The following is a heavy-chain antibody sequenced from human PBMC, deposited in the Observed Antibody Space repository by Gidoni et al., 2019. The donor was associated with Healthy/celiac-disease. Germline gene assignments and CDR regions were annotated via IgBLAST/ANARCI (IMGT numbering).Heavy chain of an antibody. J-gene: IGHJ5*02. V-gene: IGHV3-9*01. D-gene: IGHD3-3*01. Sequence: EVQLVESGGGLVQPGRSLRRSCAASGFSVDDYAMHWVRQAPGKGLEWVSVISWTSGSIGYADSVKGRFTISRDNAKNSLYLQMNSLRAEDTALYYCAKDTNYDFWSGYSSWGQGTLVTVSS. CDR2: ISWTSGSI. CDR3: AKDTNYDFWSGYSS. CDR1: GFSVDDYA.